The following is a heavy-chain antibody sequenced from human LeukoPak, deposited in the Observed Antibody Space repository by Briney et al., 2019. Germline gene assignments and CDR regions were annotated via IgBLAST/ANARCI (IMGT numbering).Heavy chain of an antibody. CDR3: ARDRYYDSSGIRGDWFDP. J-gene: IGHJ5*02. D-gene: IGHD3-22*01. CDR2: IIPIFGTA. Sequence: SVKVSCKASGGTFSSYAISWVRQAPGQGLEWMGGIIPIFGTANYAQKFQGRVTITTDESTSTAYMELGSLRSEDTAVYYCARDRYYDSSGIRGDWFDPWGPGALVTVSS. CDR1: GGTFSSYA. V-gene: IGHV1-69*05.